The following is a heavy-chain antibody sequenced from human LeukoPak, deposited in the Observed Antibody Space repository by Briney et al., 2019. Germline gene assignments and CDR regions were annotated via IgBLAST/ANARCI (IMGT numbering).Heavy chain of an antibody. J-gene: IGHJ3*02. D-gene: IGHD4-17*01. CDR2: IYYSGST. CDR1: GGSISSGGYY. Sequence: SETLSLTCTVSGGSISSGGYYWSRIRQHPGKGLEWIGYIYYSGSTYYNPSLKSRVTISVDTSKNQFSLKLSSLTAADTAVYYCARENYGDYSNAFDIWGQGTMVTVSS. CDR3: ARENYGDYSNAFDI. V-gene: IGHV4-31*03.